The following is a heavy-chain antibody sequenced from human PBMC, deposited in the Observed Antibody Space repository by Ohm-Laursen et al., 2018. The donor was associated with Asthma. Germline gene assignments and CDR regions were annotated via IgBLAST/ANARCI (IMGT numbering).Heavy chain of an antibody. CDR3: ARAGVTFWRNVNWFDP. V-gene: IGHV3-21*01. J-gene: IGHJ5*02. CDR2: ISSSSGYI. CDR1: GFTFSSYN. D-gene: IGHD3-3*01. Sequence: SLRLSCAASGFTFSSYNMNWVRQAPGKGLEWVSSISSSSGYIYYADSVKGRFTISRDNARNSLYLQMNSLRAEDTAVYYCARAGVTFWRNVNWFDPWGQGTLVTVSS.